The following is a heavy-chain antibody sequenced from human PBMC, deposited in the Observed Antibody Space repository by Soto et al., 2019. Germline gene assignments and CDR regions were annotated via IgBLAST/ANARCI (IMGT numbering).Heavy chain of an antibody. V-gene: IGHV6-1*01. CDR3: ARTTWLDYAFDI. Sequence: SQTLSLTCAISGDRVSSNSAAWNWIRQSPSRGLEWLGRTYYRSKRYNDYVGSVKSRITINPDTSKNHCSLQLNSMTPEDTAVYYCARTTWLDYAFDIWGQGTMVTVSS. J-gene: IGHJ3*02. D-gene: IGHD6-19*01. CDR2: TYYRSKRYN. CDR1: GDRVSSNSAA.